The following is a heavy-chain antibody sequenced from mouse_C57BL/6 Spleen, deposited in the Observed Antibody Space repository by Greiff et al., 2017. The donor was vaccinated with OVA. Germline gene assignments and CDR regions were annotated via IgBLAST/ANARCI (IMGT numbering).Heavy chain of an antibody. J-gene: IGHJ2*01. CDR3: ARTGNFDD. Sequence: VMLVESGGGLVKPGGSLKLSCAASGFTFSSYAMSWVRQTPEQRLEWVATISDGGSYTYYPDNVKGRVTISRDNAKNNLYLQMSHLKSEDTAMYYCARTGNFDDWGQGTTLTVSS. CDR1: GFTFSSYA. CDR2: ISDGGSYT. D-gene: IGHD4-1*01. V-gene: IGHV5-4*03.